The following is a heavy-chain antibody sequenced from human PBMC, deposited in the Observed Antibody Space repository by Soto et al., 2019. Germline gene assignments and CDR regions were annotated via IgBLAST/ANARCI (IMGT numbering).Heavy chain of an antibody. D-gene: IGHD4-4*01. CDR1: GFALKSYY. CDR2: ISTDSGVR. Sequence: GGSLRLSCAVSGFALKSYYMTWIRQAPGKGLEWLSDISTDSGVRKYADSVKGRVTISKDIAKSSLYLEINSLRAEDTAVYYCARTMDSYSNYPKPKGRINYWYFDLWGRGTLVTVSS. CDR3: ARTMDSYSNYPKPKGRINYWYFDL. V-gene: IGHV3-11*03. J-gene: IGHJ2*01.